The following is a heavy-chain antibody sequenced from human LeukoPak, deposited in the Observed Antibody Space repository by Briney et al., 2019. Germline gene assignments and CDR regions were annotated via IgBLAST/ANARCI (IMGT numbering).Heavy chain of an antibody. D-gene: IGHD4-17*01. CDR3: ARGGDYGDSNPTDY. Sequence: ASVKVSCKASGGTFSSYAISWVRQAPGQGLEWMGGIIPIFGTANYAQKFQGRVTITADESTSTAYMELSSLRSEDTAVYYCARGGDYGDSNPTDYWGQGTLVTVSS. CDR2: IIPIFGTA. CDR1: GGTFSSYA. V-gene: IGHV1-69*13. J-gene: IGHJ4*02.